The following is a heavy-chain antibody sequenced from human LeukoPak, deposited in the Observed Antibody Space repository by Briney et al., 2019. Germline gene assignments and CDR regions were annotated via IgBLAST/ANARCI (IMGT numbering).Heavy chain of an antibody. CDR2: IKEDGSEK. D-gene: IGHD4-23*01. J-gene: IGHJ4*02. Sequence: PGGSLRLSCVASGFTFSSYWMSWVRQAPGKGLEWVANIKEDGSEKHNVDSVKGRFTISRDNARNSQYLQMNSLRVEDTAVYYCARGIVPNSPRYFDYWGQGTLVTVSS. V-gene: IGHV3-7*01. CDR3: ARGIVPNSPRYFDY. CDR1: GFTFSSYW.